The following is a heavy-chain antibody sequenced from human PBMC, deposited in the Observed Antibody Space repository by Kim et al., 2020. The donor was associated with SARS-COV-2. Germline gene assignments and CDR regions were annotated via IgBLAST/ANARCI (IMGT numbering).Heavy chain of an antibody. D-gene: IGHD3-16*01. CDR2: SGRT. V-gene: IGHV4-39*01. J-gene: IGHJ6*02. CDR3: AGGNGMDV. Sequence: SGRTYSDPSLKSRFTITVDTSKNQFSLKLSSVTAADTAVYYCAGGNGMDVWGQGTTVTVSS.